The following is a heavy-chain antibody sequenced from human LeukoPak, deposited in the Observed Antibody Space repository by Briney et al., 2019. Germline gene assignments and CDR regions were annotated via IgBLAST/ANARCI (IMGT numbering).Heavy chain of an antibody. D-gene: IGHD4-17*01. Sequence: SQTLSLTCTVSGGSISSGDYYWSWIRQPPGKDLEWIGYIYYSGSTYYNLSLKSRVTISVDTSKNQFSLKLSSVTAADTAVYYCARGGDYGDYSNWFDPWGQGTLVTVSS. CDR2: IYYSGST. CDR3: ARGGDYGDYSNWFDP. CDR1: GGSISSGDYY. V-gene: IGHV4-30-4*01. J-gene: IGHJ5*02.